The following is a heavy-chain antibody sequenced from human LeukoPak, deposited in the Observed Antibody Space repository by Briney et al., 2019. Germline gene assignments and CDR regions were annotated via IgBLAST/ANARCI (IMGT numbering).Heavy chain of an antibody. CDR2: ISYDGSNK. CDR3: AKDPRSSGWYWSFDY. J-gene: IGHJ4*02. CDR1: GFTFSSYG. D-gene: IGHD6-19*01. Sequence: GGSQRLSCAASGFTFSSYGMHWVRQAPGKGLEWVAVISYDGSNKYYADSVKGRFTISRDNSKNTLYLQMNSLRAEDTAVYYCAKDPRSSGWYWSFDYWGQGTLVTVSS. V-gene: IGHV3-30*18.